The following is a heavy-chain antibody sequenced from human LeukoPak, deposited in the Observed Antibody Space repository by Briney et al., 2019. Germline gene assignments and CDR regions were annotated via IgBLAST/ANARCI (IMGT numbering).Heavy chain of an antibody. CDR2: IYSGGST. J-gene: IGHJ6*02. D-gene: IGHD2-15*01. V-gene: IGHV3-53*01. CDR1: GFTISSNY. Sequence: GGSLRLSCAASGFTISSNYMSWVRQPPGKGLEWVSVIYSGGSTYYADSVKGRFTISRDNSKNTLYLQMNSLRAEDTAVYYCARGVGVYYYYGMDVWGQGTTVTVSS. CDR3: ARGVGVYYYYGMDV.